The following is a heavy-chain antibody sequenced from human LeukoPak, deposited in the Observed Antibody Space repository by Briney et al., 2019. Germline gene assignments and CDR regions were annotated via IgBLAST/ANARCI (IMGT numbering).Heavy chain of an antibody. V-gene: IGHV3-30*02. CDR1: GFTFSNYG. J-gene: IGHJ4*02. CDR3: AKAFMVRGVIDY. CDR2: IRYDGSNK. D-gene: IGHD3-10*01. Sequence: PGGSLRLSCATSGFTFSNYGMHWVRQAPGKGLEWVAFIRYDGSNKYYADSVKGRFTISRDNSNNTLSLQMNSLRAEDTAVYYCAKAFMVRGVIDYWGQGTLVTVSS.